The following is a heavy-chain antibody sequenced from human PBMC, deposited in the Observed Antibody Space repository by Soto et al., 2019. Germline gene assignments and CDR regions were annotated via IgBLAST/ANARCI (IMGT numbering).Heavy chain of an antibody. J-gene: IGHJ4*02. CDR2: INPNSGDT. V-gene: IGHV1-2*02. CDR1: GYTFTGYY. Sequence: ASVKVSCQASGYTFTGYYMHWVRQAPGQGLEWMGWINPNSGDTNYAQKFQGRVTMTRDTSISTAYMELSRLRSDDTAVYYCARDLDSSGWYFDYWGQGTLVTVSS. D-gene: IGHD6-19*01. CDR3: ARDLDSSGWYFDY.